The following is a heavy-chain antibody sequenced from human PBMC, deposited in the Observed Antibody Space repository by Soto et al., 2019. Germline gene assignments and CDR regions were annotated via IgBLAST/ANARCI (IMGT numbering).Heavy chain of an antibody. CDR3: AKDPKSSSWRGVDY. CDR1: GFTFSSYG. D-gene: IGHD6-13*01. CDR2: ISYDGSNK. V-gene: IGHV3-30*18. J-gene: IGHJ4*02. Sequence: QVQLVESGGGVVQPGRSLRLSCAASGFTFSSYGMHWVRQAPGKGLEWVAVISYDGSNKYYADSVKGRFTISRDNSKKTLYLQMNSLRAEDTAVYYCAKDPKSSSWRGVDYWGQGTLVTVSS.